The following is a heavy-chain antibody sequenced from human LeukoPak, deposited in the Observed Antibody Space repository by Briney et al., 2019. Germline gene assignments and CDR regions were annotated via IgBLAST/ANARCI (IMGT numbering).Heavy chain of an antibody. V-gene: IGHV1-18*01. CDR3: ARDFREYSSGWEDVFDI. CDR1: GYTFSAYG. D-gene: IGHD6-19*01. CDR2: VGNYDGRQ. J-gene: IGHJ3*02. Sequence: ASVKVSCKASGYTFSAYGVSWVRQAPGQGLEWMGWVGNYDGRQHYAQKFQGRVTMTTDTSTSTASMELRSLRSDDTAVYYCARDFREYSSGWEDVFDIWGQGTMVIVSS.